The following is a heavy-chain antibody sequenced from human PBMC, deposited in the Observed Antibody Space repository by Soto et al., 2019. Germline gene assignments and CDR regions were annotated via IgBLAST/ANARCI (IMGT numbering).Heavy chain of an antibody. Sequence: SETLSLTCTVSGGSISSSSYYWGWIRQPPGKGLEGIGSIYYSGSTYYNPTLKSRVTISVDTTKNQFSLKLSSVTAADTAVDYCARDFSSSWYFDYWGQGTLVTVSS. D-gene: IGHD6-13*01. V-gene: IGHV4-39*07. CDR1: GGSISSSSYY. CDR3: ARDFSSSWYFDY. J-gene: IGHJ4*02. CDR2: IYYSGST.